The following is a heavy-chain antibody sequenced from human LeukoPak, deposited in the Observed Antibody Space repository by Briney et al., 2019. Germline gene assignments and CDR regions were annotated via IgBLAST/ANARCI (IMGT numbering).Heavy chain of an antibody. J-gene: IGHJ1*01. D-gene: IGHD2-2*01. V-gene: IGHV5-51*01. CDR1: GYIFTTYW. Sequence: GESLKISCKASGYIFTTYWIGWVRQMPGKGLEWMAIIYPANSDTRYSPSFQGQVTISADKSISTAYLQWSSLKASDTAMYYCARPACSSISCYLYFQYWGQGTLVTVSS. CDR3: ARPACSSISCYLYFQY. CDR2: IYPANSDT.